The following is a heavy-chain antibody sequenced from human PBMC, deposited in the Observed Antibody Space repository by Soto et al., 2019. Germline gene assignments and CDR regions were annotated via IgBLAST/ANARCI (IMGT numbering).Heavy chain of an antibody. CDR3: ARAGCGGDICYSYYYYGMDV. V-gene: IGHV4-59*01. CDR1: GGSINNYY. J-gene: IGHJ6*02. CDR2: IYYIGNT. Sequence: PSETLSLTCTVSGGSINNYYWSWIRQPPGRGLEWIGYIYYIGNTNYNPSLKSRVAISVDTSKNQFSLTLTSVTAADTAVYYCARAGCGGDICYSYYYYGMDVWSQGTTVTVS. D-gene: IGHD2-15*01.